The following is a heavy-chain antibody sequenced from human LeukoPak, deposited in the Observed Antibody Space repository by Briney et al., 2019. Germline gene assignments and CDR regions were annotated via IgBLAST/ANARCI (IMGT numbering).Heavy chain of an antibody. V-gene: IGHV4-39*07. D-gene: IGHD5-18*01. CDR2: IYYSGST. CDR1: GGSISSSSYY. Sequence: SETLSLTCTVSGGSISSSSYYWGWIRQPPGKGLEWIGSIYYSGSTYYNPSLKSRVTISVDTSKNQFSLKLSSVTAADTAVYYCARKRVEVDTAIWITVSHAFDIWGQGTMVTVSS. CDR3: ARKRVEVDTAIWITVSHAFDI. J-gene: IGHJ3*02.